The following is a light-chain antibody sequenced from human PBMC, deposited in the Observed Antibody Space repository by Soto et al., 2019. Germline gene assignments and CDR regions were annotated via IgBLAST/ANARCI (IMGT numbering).Light chain of an antibody. CDR2: DVN. J-gene: IGLJ1*01. CDR1: SSDIGAYDY. CDR3: CPFTTNRSFV. Sequence: QSALTQPASVSGSPGQSITISCTGTSSDIGAYDYVSWYQQYPGKVPRLMIYDVNERPSGVSNRFSGSKSGNTASLTISGLQAEDEADSYCCPFTTNRSFVFGTGTNLTVL. V-gene: IGLV2-14*03.